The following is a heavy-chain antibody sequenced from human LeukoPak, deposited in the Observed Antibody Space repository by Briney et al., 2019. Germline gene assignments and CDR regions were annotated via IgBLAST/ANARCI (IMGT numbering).Heavy chain of an antibody. CDR2: IYYRGST. J-gene: IGHJ3*02. D-gene: IGHD4-11*01. V-gene: IGHV4-59*08. CDR3: ARSGVSTGYDAFDI. CDR1: GGSSNISY. Sequence: SETLSLTCTVSGGSSNISYWSWIRQPPGKGLEWIGYIYYRGSTNYNPSLKSRVTISVDTSKNQYSLKLSSVTAADTAVYYCARSGVSTGYDAFDIWGQGTRVTVSS.